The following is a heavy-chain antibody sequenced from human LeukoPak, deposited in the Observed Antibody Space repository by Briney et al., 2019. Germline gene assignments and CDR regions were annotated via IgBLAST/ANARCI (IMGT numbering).Heavy chain of an antibody. D-gene: IGHD2-2*01. CDR1: GYTLTELS. J-gene: IGHJ4*02. V-gene: IGHV1-8*03. Sequence: ASVKVSCKVSGYTLTELSMHWVRQATGQGLEWMGWMNPNSGNTGYAQKFQGRVTITRNTSISTAYMELSSLRSEDTAVYYCARGRQLLHWGQGTLVTVSS. CDR3: ARGRQLLH. CDR2: MNPNSGNT.